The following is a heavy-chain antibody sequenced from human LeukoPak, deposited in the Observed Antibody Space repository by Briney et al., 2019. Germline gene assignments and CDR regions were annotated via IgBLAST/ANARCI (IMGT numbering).Heavy chain of an antibody. Sequence: SETLSLTCTVSGGPIRSYCWTWIRQPPGKGLEWIGHIYYTGSTTYNPSLKSRVTISVDTSKNQFSLKLTSVTAADTAVYYCARGPAAGLDTGHYDCWGQGTLVTVSS. CDR1: GGPIRSYC. J-gene: IGHJ4*02. CDR2: IYYTGST. D-gene: IGHD6-13*01. V-gene: IGHV4-59*01. CDR3: ARGPAAGLDTGHYDC.